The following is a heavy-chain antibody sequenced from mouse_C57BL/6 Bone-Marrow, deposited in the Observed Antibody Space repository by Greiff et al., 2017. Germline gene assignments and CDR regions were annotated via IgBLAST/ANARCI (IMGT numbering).Heavy chain of an antibody. CDR3: ARSLYYYGSSAWFAY. J-gene: IGHJ3*01. Sequence: QVQLQQPGAELVRPGSSVKLSCKASGYTFTSYWMHWVKQRPIQGLEWIGNIDPSDSETHYNQKFKDKATLTVDNSSSTAYMQLSSLTSEDSAVYYCARSLYYYGSSAWFAYWGQGTMVTVSA. V-gene: IGHV1-52*01. CDR1: GYTFTSYW. D-gene: IGHD1-1*01. CDR2: IDPSDSET.